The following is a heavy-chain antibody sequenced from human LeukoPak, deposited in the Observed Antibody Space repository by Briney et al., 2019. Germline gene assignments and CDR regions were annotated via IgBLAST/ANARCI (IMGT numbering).Heavy chain of an antibody. CDR2: INSDGSIT. V-gene: IGHV3-74*01. CDR3: ARDAVDTANAV. J-gene: IGHJ6*02. Sequence: GGSLRLSCAASGFTFSSYSMNWVRQAPGKGLVWVSHINSDGSITSYADSVKGRFTISRDNAKNTLYLQMNSLRAGDTAVYYCARDAVDTANAVWGQGTTVTVSS. CDR1: GFTFSSYS. D-gene: IGHD5-18*01.